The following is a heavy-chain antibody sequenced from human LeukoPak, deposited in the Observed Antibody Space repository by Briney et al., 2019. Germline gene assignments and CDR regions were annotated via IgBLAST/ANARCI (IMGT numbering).Heavy chain of an antibody. J-gene: IGHJ4*02. V-gene: IGHV4-59*11. CDR1: GGSMNDHY. Sequence: PSETLSLTCTVSGGSMNDHYWTWIRQPPEKGLELIGHIYSSGTTAYTPSLKSRVTMSIDTSRNQFSLNVFSVTAADSAVYYCARFNSGCSEASCYVHYWGQGILVVVSS. CDR3: ARFNSGCSEASCYVHY. CDR2: IYSSGTT. D-gene: IGHD2-2*01.